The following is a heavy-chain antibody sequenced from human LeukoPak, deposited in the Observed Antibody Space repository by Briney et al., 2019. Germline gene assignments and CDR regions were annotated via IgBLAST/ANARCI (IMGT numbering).Heavy chain of an antibody. CDR2: INPNSGGT. CDR3: ARDNSMEDTAWWFDP. V-gene: IGHV1-2*02. CDR1: GYTFTGYY. D-gene: IGHD1-1*01. J-gene: IGHJ5*02. Sequence: ASVKVSCKASGYTFTGYYMHWVRQAPGQGLEWMGWINPNSGGTNYAQKFQDRVTMTRDTSINTAYMELSRLRSDDTAVYYCARDNSMEDTAWWFDPWGQGTLVTVSS.